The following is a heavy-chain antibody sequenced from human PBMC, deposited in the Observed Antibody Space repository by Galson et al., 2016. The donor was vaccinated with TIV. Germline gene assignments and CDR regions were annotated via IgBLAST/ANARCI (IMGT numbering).Heavy chain of an antibody. D-gene: IGHD3-3*01. CDR3: ARDYDFWSGHSWGY. CDR1: GFTFSSYG. Sequence: SLRLSCAASGFTFSSYGMSWVRQAPGRGLEWVSSISRSSNFIFYGDSVKGRFTISGDDAENSLYLHMNSLRADDTAVYYCARDYDFWSGHSWGYWGQGTLVTVPS. V-gene: IGHV3-21*01. CDR2: ISRSSNFI. J-gene: IGHJ4*02.